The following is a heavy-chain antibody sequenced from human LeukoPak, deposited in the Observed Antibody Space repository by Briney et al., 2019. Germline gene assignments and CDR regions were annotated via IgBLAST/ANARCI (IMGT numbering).Heavy chain of an antibody. J-gene: IGHJ4*02. Sequence: PGGSLRLSCAASGFTFDDYAMHWVRQAPGKGLEWVSLISGDGGSTYYADSVKGRFTISRDNSKNSLYPQMNSLRTEDTALYYCAKDPLSLGRDGYNSPMFDYWGQGTLVTVSS. CDR3: AKDPLSLGRDGYNSPMFDY. CDR1: GFTFDDYA. V-gene: IGHV3-43*02. CDR2: ISGDGGST. D-gene: IGHD5-24*01.